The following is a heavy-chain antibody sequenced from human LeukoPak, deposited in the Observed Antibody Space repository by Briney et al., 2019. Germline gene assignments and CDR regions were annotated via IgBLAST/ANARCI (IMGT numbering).Heavy chain of an antibody. Sequence: ASVKVSCKVSGYTLTELSMHWVRQAPGKGLEWMGGFDPEDGETIYAQKFQGRDTMTEDTSTDTAYMELSSLRSEDTAVYYCATDASGSYYAFDYWGQGTLVTVSS. D-gene: IGHD1-26*01. J-gene: IGHJ4*02. CDR1: GYTLTELS. CDR3: ATDASGSYYAFDY. CDR2: FDPEDGET. V-gene: IGHV1-24*01.